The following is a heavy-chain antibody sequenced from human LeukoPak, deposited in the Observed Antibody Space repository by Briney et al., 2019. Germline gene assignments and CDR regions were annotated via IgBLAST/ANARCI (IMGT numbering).Heavy chain of an antibody. V-gene: IGHV3-74*01. Sequence: GGSLRLSCTASGFSFSGHWMHWVRQLPGKGLVWVSRISPTGSTTSYADSVKGRFTVSRDNAKNTLYLQVNNLRAEDTAVYYCARGPNSNWSGLDFWGQGTLLTVSS. CDR2: ISPTGSTT. J-gene: IGHJ4*02. CDR1: GFSFSGHW. D-gene: IGHD6-6*01. CDR3: ARGPNSNWSGLDF.